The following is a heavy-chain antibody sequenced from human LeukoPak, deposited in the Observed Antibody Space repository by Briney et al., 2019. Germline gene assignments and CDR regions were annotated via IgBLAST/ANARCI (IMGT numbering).Heavy chain of an antibody. CDR1: EFTFSSYA. CDR3: VKSEQYYYDSSGYDY. Sequence: PGESLRLSCSASEFTFSSYAMHWVRQAPGKGLEYFSAISSNGGSTYYADSVKGRFTISRDNSKNTLYLQMSSLRAEDTAVYYCVKSEQYYYDSSGYDYWGQGTLVTVSS. D-gene: IGHD3-22*01. CDR2: ISSNGGST. J-gene: IGHJ4*02. V-gene: IGHV3-64D*06.